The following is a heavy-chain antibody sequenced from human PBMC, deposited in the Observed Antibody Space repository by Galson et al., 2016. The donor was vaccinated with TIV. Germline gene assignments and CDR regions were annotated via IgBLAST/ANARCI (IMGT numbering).Heavy chain of an antibody. CDR1: GGTFSSYA. Sequence: SVKVSCKASGGTFSSYAFSWVRQAPGQGLEWMGRIIGMFGTTNYAQKFQGRVTITADELTSTAYMGLSSLRSEDTAMYYGARDRGYSGHEGNYWGQGTLVTVSS. V-gene: IGHV1-69*13. CDR3: ARDRGYSGHEGNY. D-gene: IGHD5-12*01. CDR2: IIGMFGTT. J-gene: IGHJ4*02.